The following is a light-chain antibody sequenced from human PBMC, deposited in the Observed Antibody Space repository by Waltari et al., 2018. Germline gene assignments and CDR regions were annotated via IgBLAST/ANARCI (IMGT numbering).Light chain of an antibody. V-gene: IGLV1-40*01. J-gene: IGLJ2*01. CDR1: RSTIGAGYD. Sequence: QSVLTQPPSVSGAPGQRVTISCTGSRSTIGAGYDVHWYHHLPGTAPKLLIYGNINRPSGVPVRFSGSKSGTAASLAISGLQAEDEAYYYGQSYDSSLSGVVFGGGTKLTVL. CDR3: QSYDSSLSGVV. CDR2: GNI.